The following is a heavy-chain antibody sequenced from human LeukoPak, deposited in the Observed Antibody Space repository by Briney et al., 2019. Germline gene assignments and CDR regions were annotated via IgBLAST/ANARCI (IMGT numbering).Heavy chain of an antibody. Sequence: GGSLRLSCAASGFTFSSYAMSWVRQPPGKGLEWVSAISGSGGSTYYADSVKGRFTISRDNSKNTLYLQMNSLRAEDTAVYYCAKDAGYSGSYYPLYYFDYWGQGTLVTVSS. CDR1: GFTFSSYA. CDR2: ISGSGGST. V-gene: IGHV3-23*01. D-gene: IGHD1-26*01. J-gene: IGHJ4*02. CDR3: AKDAGYSGSYYPLYYFDY.